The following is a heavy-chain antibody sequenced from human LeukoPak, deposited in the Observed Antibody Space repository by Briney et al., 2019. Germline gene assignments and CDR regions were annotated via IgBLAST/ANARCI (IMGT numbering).Heavy chain of an antibody. D-gene: IGHD6-13*01. CDR3: AGGYSSSWPRGNWFDP. CDR1: GGSFSGYY. V-gene: IGHV4-34*01. Sequence: PSETLSLTCAVYGGSFSGYYWSWIRQPPGKGLEWIGEINHSGSTNYNPSLKSRVTISVDTSKNQFSLKLSSVTAADTAVYYCAGGYSSSWPRGNWFDPWGQGTLVTVSS. CDR2: INHSGST. J-gene: IGHJ5*02.